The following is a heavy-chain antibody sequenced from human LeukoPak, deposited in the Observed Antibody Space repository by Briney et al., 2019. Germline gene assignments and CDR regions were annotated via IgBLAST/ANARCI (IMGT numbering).Heavy chain of an antibody. D-gene: IGHD2-15*01. Sequence: SETLSLTCTVSGGSISSGSYYWSWIRQPAGKGLEWIGRIYTSGSTNYNPSLKSRVTISVDTSKNQFSLKLSSVTAADTAVYYCARDGDHTDIAFDCWGQGTLVTVSS. CDR1: GGSISSGSYY. CDR2: IYTSGST. J-gene: IGHJ4*02. V-gene: IGHV4-61*02. CDR3: ARDGDHTDIAFDC.